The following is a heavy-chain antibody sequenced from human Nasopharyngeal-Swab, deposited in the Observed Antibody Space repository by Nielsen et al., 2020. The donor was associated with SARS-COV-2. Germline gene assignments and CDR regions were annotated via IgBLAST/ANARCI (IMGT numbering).Heavy chain of an antibody. CDR3: AKDVHGDYGGIDY. CDR2: ISYDGSNE. V-gene: IGHV3-30*18. D-gene: IGHD4-17*01. CDR1: GFTFSSSG. J-gene: IGHJ4*02. Sequence: GGSLRLSCAASGFTFSSSGMDGVRQAPGKGLEWVAVISYDGSNEYYGDSVKGRFTISRDNSKNTLYLQMNSLRVDDTAVYYCAKDVHGDYGGIDYWGQGILVTVSS.